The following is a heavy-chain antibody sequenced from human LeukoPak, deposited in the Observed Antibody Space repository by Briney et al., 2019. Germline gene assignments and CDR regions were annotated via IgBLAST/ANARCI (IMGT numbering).Heavy chain of an antibody. J-gene: IGHJ4*02. CDR1: GGSISSYY. Sequence: SETLSLTCTVSGGSISSYYWSWIRQPPGKGLEWIGYIYYSGSTNYNPSLKSRVTISVDTSKNQFSLKLSSVTAADTAVYYCARAQQLRLYYFDYWGQGTLVTVSS. D-gene: IGHD6-13*01. CDR3: ARAQQLRLYYFDY. CDR2: IYYSGST. V-gene: IGHV4-59*12.